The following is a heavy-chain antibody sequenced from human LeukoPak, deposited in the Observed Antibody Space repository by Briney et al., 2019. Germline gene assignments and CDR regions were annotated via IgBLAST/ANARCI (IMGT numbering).Heavy chain of an antibody. CDR1: GLIFSSYW. CDR3: AREGGATRPY. V-gene: IGHV3-7*01. D-gene: IGHD1-26*01. CDR2: IKKDGCEM. Sequence: GGSLRLSCEASGLIFSSYWMSWVRQAPGKGLEWVANIKKDGCEMYYVDSVKGRFTISRDNAKNSLYLQMNSLRAEDTAVYYCAREGGATRPYWGQGTLVTVSS. J-gene: IGHJ4*02.